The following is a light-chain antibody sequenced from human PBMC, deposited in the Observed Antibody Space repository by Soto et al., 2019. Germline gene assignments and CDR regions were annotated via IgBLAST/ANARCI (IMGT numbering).Light chain of an antibody. V-gene: IGKV3-11*01. Sequence: EIVLTQSPATLSLSPGERATLSCRASQSVSSYLAWYQQKPGQAPRLLIYDASNRATGIPARFSGSGSGTDFTLTISRLEPDDSAVYYCQQRSDWPSTFGGGTKVQIK. CDR2: DAS. CDR3: QQRSDWPST. J-gene: IGKJ4*01. CDR1: QSVSSY.